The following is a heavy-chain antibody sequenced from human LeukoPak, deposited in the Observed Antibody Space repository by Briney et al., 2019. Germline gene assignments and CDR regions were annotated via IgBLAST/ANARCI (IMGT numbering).Heavy chain of an antibody. V-gene: IGHV3-20*04. CDR3: ARGSTRLFGAATGELDY. CDR1: GFTFDDYG. D-gene: IGHD3-3*01. CDR2: INWNGGST. J-gene: IGHJ4*02. Sequence: GGSLRLSCAASGFTFDDYGMSWVRQAPGKGLEWVSGINWNGGSTGYADSVKGRFTISRDNSKNTLYLQMNSLRAEDTAVYYCARGSTRLFGAATGELDYWGQGTLVTVSS.